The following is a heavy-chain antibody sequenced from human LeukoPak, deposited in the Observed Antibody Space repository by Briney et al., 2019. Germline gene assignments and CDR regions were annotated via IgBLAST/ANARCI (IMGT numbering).Heavy chain of an antibody. CDR1: GYTLTELS. CDR3: ATGPPALFPGSYGAYNWFDP. CDR2: FDPEDGET. Sequence: GASVKVSCKVSGYTLTELSMHWVRKAPGKELEWMGGFDPEDGETIYAQKFQGRVTMTEDTSTDTAYMELSSLRSEDTAVYYCATGPPALFPGSYGAYNWFDPWGQGTLVTVSS. D-gene: IGHD1-26*01. J-gene: IGHJ5*02. V-gene: IGHV1-24*01.